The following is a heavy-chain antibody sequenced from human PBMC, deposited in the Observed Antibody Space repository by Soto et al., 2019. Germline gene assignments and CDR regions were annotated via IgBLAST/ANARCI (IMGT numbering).Heavy chain of an antibody. Sequence: QVQLQESGPGLVKPSHTLSLTCTVSGGSISSGDYYWSWIRQPPGKGLEWIGYILYSGTTNYNPSLESRLTISVDTSKHQFSLKLTYVTAADTAVYYCARNGALDYWGRGTLVTVSS. V-gene: IGHV4-30-4*01. CDR2: ILYSGTT. J-gene: IGHJ4*02. CDR1: GGSISSGDYY. D-gene: IGHD2-8*01. CDR3: ARNGALDY.